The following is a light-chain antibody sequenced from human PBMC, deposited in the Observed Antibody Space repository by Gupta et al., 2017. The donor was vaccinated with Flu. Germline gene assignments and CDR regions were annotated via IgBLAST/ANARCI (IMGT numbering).Light chain of an antibody. CDR1: SSDVGGYNY. CDR3: HSYTSSGTVI. Sequence: SALTQPASVSGSPGQSITISCTVTSSDVGGYNYVSWYQQHPGKAPKLMIYEVSHRPSGVSDRFSGSKSGNTASLTISGLQAEDEANYYCHSYTSSGTVIFGGGTKLTVL. J-gene: IGLJ2*01. CDR2: EVS. V-gene: IGLV2-14*01.